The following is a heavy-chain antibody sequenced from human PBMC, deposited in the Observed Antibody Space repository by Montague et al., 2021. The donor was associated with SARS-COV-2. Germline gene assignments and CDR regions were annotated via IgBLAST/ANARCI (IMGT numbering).Heavy chain of an antibody. Sequence: TLSLTCTVSGGSISSGGYYWSWIRQHPGKGLEWIGYIYYSGSTYYNPPLKSRVTISVDTSKNQFSLKPSSVTAADTAVYYCARDPRYDSSGYYLGSAFDIWGQGTMVTVSS. V-gene: IGHV4-31*03. CDR1: GGSISSGGYY. J-gene: IGHJ3*02. CDR3: ARDPRYDSSGYYLGSAFDI. D-gene: IGHD3-22*01. CDR2: IYYSGST.